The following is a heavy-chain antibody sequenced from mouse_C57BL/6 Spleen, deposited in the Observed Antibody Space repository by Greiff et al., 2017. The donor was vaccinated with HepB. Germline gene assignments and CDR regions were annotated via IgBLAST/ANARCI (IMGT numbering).Heavy chain of an antibody. CDR2: IHPNSGST. Sequence: VQLQQPGAELVKPGASVKLSCKASGYTFTSYWMHWVKQRPGQGLEWIGMIHPNSGSTNYNEKFKSKATLTVDKSSSTAYMQLSSLTSEDSAVYYCAREEGYDGPWFAYWGQGTLVTVSA. CDR3: AREEGYDGPWFAY. CDR1: GYTFTSYW. V-gene: IGHV1-64*01. D-gene: IGHD2-3*01. J-gene: IGHJ3*01.